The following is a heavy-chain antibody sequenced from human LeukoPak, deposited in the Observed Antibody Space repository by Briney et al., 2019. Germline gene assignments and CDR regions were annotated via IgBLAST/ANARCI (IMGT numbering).Heavy chain of an antibody. CDR3: AREFATSGPGPD. D-gene: IGHD3-10*01. CDR2: IFNTGST. V-gene: IGHV4-39*07. CDR1: GGSISSSSYY. Sequence: SETLSLTCTVSGGSISSSSYYWGWIRQPPGKGLEWIGRIFNTGSTSYNPSLKSRVTISVDTSKNQFSLNLRSVTAADTAVYYCAREFATSGPGPDWGQGTLVTVSS. J-gene: IGHJ4*02.